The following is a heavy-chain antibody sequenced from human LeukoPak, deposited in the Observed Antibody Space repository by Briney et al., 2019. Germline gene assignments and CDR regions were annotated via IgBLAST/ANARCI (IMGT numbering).Heavy chain of an antibody. CDR1: GGSFSGYY. J-gene: IGHJ3*02. CDR2: INHSGST. V-gene: IGHV4-34*01. Sequence: SETLSLTCAVYGGSFSGYYWSWIRQPPGKGLEWIGEINHSGSTNYNPSLKSRVTISVDTSKNQFSLKLSSVTATDTAVYYCARGGQLWLRFWAVRPFTQIFDIWGQGTMVTVSS. D-gene: IGHD5-18*01. CDR3: ARGGQLWLRFWAVRPFTQIFDI.